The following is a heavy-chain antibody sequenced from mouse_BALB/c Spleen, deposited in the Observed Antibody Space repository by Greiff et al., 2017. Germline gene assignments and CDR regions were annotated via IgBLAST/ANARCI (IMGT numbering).Heavy chain of an antibody. CDR3: ARWGLRLDYYAMDY. J-gene: IGHJ4*01. V-gene: IGHV3-2*02. D-gene: IGHD1-2*01. Sequence: VQLKESGPGLVKPSQSLSLTCTVTGYSITSDYAWNWIRQFPGNKLEWMGYISYSGSTSYNPSLKSRISITRDTSKNQFFLQLNSVTTEDTATYYCARWGLRLDYYAMDYWGQGTSVTVSS. CDR1: GYSITSDYA. CDR2: ISYSGST.